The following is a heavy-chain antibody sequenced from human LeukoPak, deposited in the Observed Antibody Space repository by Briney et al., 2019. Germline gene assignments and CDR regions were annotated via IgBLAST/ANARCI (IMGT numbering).Heavy chain of an antibody. J-gene: IGHJ4*02. Sequence: VASVKVSRKASGGTFSSYTISWVRQAPGQGLEWMGRIIPILGIANYAQKFQGRVTITADKSTSTAYMELSSLRSEDTAVYYCAIFIVVVPAATLGVDYWGQGTLVTVSS. CDR1: GGTFSSYT. D-gene: IGHD2-2*01. CDR2: IIPILGIA. CDR3: AIFIVVVPAATLGVDY. V-gene: IGHV1-69*02.